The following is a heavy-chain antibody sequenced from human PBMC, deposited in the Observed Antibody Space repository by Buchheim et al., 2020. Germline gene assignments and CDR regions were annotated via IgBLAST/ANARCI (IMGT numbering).Heavy chain of an antibody. CDR2: ISSSGSTI. D-gene: IGHD4-17*01. V-gene: IGHV3-48*03. CDR1: GFTFSSYE. CDR3: ARDRLDYGDDVSGMDV. J-gene: IGHJ6*02. Sequence: EVQLVESGGGLVQPGGSLRLSCAASGFTFSSYEMNWVRQAPGKGLEWVSYISSSGSTIYYADSVKGRFTISRDNAKNSLYLQMNSLRAEDTAVYYCARDRLDYGDDVSGMDVWGQGTT.